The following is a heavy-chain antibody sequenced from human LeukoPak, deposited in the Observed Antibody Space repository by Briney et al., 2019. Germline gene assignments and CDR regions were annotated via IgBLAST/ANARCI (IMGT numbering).Heavy chain of an antibody. CDR2: IYYSGST. V-gene: IGHV4-59*12. CDR3: ARDLGSGSYSYYYYYGMDV. J-gene: IGHJ6*02. D-gene: IGHD1-26*01. Sequence: SETLSLTCTVSGGSISSYYWSWIRQPPGKGLEWIGYIYYSGSTNYNPSLKSRVTISVDTSKNQFSLKLSSVTAADTAVYYCARDLGSGSYSYYYYYGMDVWGQGTTVTVSS. CDR1: GGSISSYY.